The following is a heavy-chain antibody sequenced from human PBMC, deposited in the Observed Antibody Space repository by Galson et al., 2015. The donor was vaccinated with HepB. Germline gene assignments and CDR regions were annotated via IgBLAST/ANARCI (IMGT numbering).Heavy chain of an antibody. D-gene: IGHD3-22*01. Sequence: ETLSLTCTVSGGSISSYYWSWIRQPPGKGLEWIGYIYYSGSTNYNPSLKSRVTISVDTSKNQFSLKLSFVTAADTAVYYCARMYYYDSSGYYNDAFDIWGQGTMVTVSS. CDR3: ARMYYYDSSGYYNDAFDI. CDR1: GGSISSYY. J-gene: IGHJ3*02. V-gene: IGHV4-59*01. CDR2: IYYSGST.